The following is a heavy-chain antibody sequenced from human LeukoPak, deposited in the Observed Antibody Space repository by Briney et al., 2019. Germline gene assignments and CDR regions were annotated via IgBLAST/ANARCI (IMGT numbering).Heavy chain of an antibody. CDR3: ARGGLLTGYYTLGGQYYFDY. CDR2: INPGGGST. D-gene: IGHD3-9*01. CDR1: GYTFTSYY. Sequence: GASVKVSCKASGYTFTSYYMHWVRQAPGQELEWMGIINPGGGSTSYAQKFQGRVTVTRDTSTSTVYMELSSLRSEDTAVYYCARGGLLTGYYTLGGQYYFDYWGQGTLVTVSS. V-gene: IGHV1-46*01. J-gene: IGHJ4*02.